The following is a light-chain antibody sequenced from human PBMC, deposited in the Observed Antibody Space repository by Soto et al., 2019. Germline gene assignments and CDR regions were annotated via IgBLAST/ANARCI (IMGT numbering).Light chain of an antibody. CDR1: SSDVGAYNW. CDR2: DVN. CDR3: SSYTNTNSVM. Sequence: QSALTQPASVSGSPGQSITISCTGTSSDVGAYNWVAWYQQHPGKAPKLMICDVNNRPSGVSNRFSGSKSGNTASLTISGLQAEDEGDYCCSSYTNTNSVMFGGGTKLTVL. J-gene: IGLJ3*02. V-gene: IGLV2-14*03.